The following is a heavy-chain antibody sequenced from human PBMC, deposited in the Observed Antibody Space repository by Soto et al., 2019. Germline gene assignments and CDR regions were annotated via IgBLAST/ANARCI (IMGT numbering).Heavy chain of an antibody. Sequence: QVHLVQSGAEVKKPGASVKVSCKGSGYGFTTYGITWVRQAPGQGLEWMAWISAHNGNTNYAPKLQGRVTVTRDTSTSTAYMELRSLRSDDTAVYYCARGRYGAYWGQGALVTVSS. J-gene: IGHJ4*02. D-gene: IGHD3-10*01. V-gene: IGHV1-18*01. CDR3: ARGRYGAY. CDR2: ISAHNGNT. CDR1: GYGFTTYG.